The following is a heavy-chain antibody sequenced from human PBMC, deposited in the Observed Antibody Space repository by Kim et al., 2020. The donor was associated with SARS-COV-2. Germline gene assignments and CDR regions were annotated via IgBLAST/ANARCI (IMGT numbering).Heavy chain of an antibody. CDR2: IYFTGST. J-gene: IGHJ5*02. D-gene: IGHD6-19*01. V-gene: IGHV4-59*11. CDR3: ARGPSAWRFDP. Sequence: SETLSLTCSVSGGSISSHYWSWIRRPPGEGLELVGYIYFTGSTNYNPSLKSRVTISVDTSKNQFFLKLTSVTAADTAVYYCARGPSAWRFDPWGQGTLVILSS. CDR1: GGSISSHY.